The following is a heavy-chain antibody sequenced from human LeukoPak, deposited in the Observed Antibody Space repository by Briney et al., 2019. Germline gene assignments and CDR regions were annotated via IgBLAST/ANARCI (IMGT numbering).Heavy chain of an antibody. Sequence: PGGSLRLSCAASGFTFSSYAMSWVRQAPGKGLEWVAVIWYDGSNKYYADSVKGRFTISRDNSKNTLYLQMNSLRAEDTAVYYCARDFRYSSGCVDYWGQGTLVTVSS. J-gene: IGHJ4*02. CDR2: IWYDGSNK. CDR1: GFTFSSYA. D-gene: IGHD6-19*01. V-gene: IGHV3-33*08. CDR3: ARDFRYSSGCVDY.